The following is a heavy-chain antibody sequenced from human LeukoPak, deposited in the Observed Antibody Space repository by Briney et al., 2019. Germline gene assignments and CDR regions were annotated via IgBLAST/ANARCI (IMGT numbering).Heavy chain of an antibody. D-gene: IGHD6-19*01. V-gene: IGHV3-53*01. CDR2: IYSGGST. CDR3: ARDSSSGWYYFDY. CDR1: GFTVSSNY. J-gene: IGHJ4*02. Sequence: GGSLRPSCAASGFTVSSNYMSWVRQAPGKGLEWVSVIYSGGSTYYADSVKGRFTISRDNSKNTLYLQMNSLRAEDTAVYYCARDSSSGWYYFDYWGQGTLVTVSS.